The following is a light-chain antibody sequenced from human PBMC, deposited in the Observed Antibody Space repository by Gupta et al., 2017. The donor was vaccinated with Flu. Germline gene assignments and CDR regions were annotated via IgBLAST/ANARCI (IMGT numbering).Light chain of an antibody. Sequence: IYGTGTSSDVGGYKYVSWYQQHPGKAPKLMIYEVSNRPSGVSDRFSGSKSGNTAFLTISGLQAEDEADYYCNSYTSSSTLRVFGGGTKLTVL. CDR2: EVS. J-gene: IGLJ3*02. V-gene: IGLV2-14*01. CDR1: SSDVGGYKY. CDR3: NSYTSSSTLRV.